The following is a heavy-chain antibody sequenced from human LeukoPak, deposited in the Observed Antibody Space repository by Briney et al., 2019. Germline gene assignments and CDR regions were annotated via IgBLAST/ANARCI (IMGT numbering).Heavy chain of an antibody. D-gene: IGHD5-24*01. CDR1: GYTFTSYA. Sequence: GASDKVSCKASGYTFTSYAMHWVRQAPAQRLEGMGWINAGNGNTKYSQKFQGRVTITRDTSASTAYMELSSLRSEDTAVYYCARVEWLPGNAFDIWGQGTMVTVSS. CDR3: ARVEWLPGNAFDI. CDR2: INAGNGNT. J-gene: IGHJ3*02. V-gene: IGHV1-3*01.